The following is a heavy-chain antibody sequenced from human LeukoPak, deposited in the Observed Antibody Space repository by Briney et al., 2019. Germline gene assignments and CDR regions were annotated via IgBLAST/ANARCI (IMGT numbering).Heavy chain of an antibody. CDR3: AKPPYYYDSSGYLPADY. Sequence: GGSLRLSCAASGFTFSSYGMHWVRQAPGKGLEWVAVISYDGSNKYYADSVKGRFTISRDNSKNTLYLQMNSLRAEDTAVYYCAKPPYYYDSSGYLPADYWGQGTLVTVSS. CDR2: ISYDGSNK. CDR1: GFTFSSYG. D-gene: IGHD3-22*01. V-gene: IGHV3-30*18. J-gene: IGHJ4*02.